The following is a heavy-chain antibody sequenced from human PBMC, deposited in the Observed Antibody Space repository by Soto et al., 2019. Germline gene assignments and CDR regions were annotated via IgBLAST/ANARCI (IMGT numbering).Heavy chain of an antibody. CDR1: GYTFTNSG. CDR3: ARDQGITTGGVDSMYYYGMDG. V-gene: IGHV1-18*01. Sequence: ASVKVSCKASGYTFTNSGINWVRQAPCQGLEWMGWISTDNGNTNYAQHLQGRVSMTTDTSTSTAYMDLRSLRSDDTAVYYCARDQGITTGGVDSMYYYGMDGWGKETTVTVDS. CDR2: ISTDNGNT. J-gene: IGHJ6*04. D-gene: IGHD3-16*01.